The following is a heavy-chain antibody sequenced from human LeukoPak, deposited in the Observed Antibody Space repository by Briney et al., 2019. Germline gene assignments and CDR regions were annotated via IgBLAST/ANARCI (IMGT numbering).Heavy chain of an antibody. CDR3: AGEGHYYDSSGYYYGGEDY. V-gene: IGHV4-4*07. CDR2: IYTRGST. D-gene: IGHD3-22*01. CDR1: GGSISSYY. J-gene: IGHJ4*02. Sequence: PSETLSPTCTVSGGSISSYYWSWIRQPAGKGLEWIGRIYTRGSTNYNPSLKSRVTMSVDTSKNQFSLKLSSVTAADTAVYYCAGEGHYYDSSGYYYGGEDYWGQGTLVTVSS.